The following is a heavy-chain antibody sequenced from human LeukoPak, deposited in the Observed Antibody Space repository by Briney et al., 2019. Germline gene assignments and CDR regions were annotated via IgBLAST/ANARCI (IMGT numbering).Heavy chain of an antibody. CDR2: ISGSGGST. Sequence: PGGSLRLSCAASGFTFSDYYMSWVRQAPGKGLEWVSAISGSGGSTYYADSVKGRFTISRDNSKNTLYLQMNSLRAEDTAVYYCAKALGQDTAMVMVSRYYYGMDVWGQGTTVTVSS. D-gene: IGHD5-18*01. J-gene: IGHJ6*02. CDR3: AKALGQDTAMVMVSRYYYGMDV. CDR1: GFTFSDYY. V-gene: IGHV3-23*01.